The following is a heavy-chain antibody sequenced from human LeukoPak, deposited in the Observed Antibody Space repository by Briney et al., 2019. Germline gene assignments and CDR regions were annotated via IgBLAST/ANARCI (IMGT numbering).Heavy chain of an antibody. CDR2: IYYSGST. CDR1: GGSISSSSYY. J-gene: IGHJ4*02. Sequence: SETLSLTCTVSGGSISSSSYYWGWIRQPPGKGLEWIGSIYYSGSTYNNPSLKSRVTISVDTSKNQFSLKLSSVTAADTAVYYCARAKWGYGGYPYYFDYWGQGTLVTVSS. CDR3: ARAKWGYGGYPYYFDY. V-gene: IGHV4-39*07. D-gene: IGHD4-23*01.